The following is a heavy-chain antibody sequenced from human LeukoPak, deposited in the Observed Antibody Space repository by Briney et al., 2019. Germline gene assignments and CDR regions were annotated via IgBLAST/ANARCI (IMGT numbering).Heavy chain of an antibody. D-gene: IGHD3-22*01. CDR1: GFTFSSYA. V-gene: IGHV3-66*01. Sequence: GGSLRLSCSASGFTFSSYAMHWVRQAPGKGLEWVSVIYSGGSTYYADSVKGRFTISRDNSKNTLYLQMNSLRAEDTAVYYCARDVYYYDSSGHLDYWGQGTLVTVSS. J-gene: IGHJ4*02. CDR3: ARDVYYYDSSGHLDY. CDR2: IYSGGST.